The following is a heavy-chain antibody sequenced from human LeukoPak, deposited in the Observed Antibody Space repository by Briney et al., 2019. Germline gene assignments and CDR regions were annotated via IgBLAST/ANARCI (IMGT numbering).Heavy chain of an antibody. V-gene: IGHV4-4*07. CDR1: GGSISSYY. CDR2: IYTSGST. CDR3: ARDPDRYCSSTSCYTAEGY. D-gene: IGHD2-2*02. Sequence: SETLSLTCTVPGGSISSYYWSWIRQPAGKGLEWIGRIYTSGSTNYNPSLKSRVTMSVDTSKNQFSLKLSSVTAADTAVYYCARDPDRYCSSTSCYTAEGYWGQGTLVTVSS. J-gene: IGHJ4*02.